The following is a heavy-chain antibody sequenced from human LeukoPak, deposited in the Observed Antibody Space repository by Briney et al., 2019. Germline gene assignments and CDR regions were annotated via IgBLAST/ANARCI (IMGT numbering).Heavy chain of an antibody. CDR2: IIPIFGTA. D-gene: IGHD4-17*01. CDR1: GGTFSSYA. V-gene: IGHV1-69*13. Sequence: ATVKVSCKASGGTFSSYAISWVRQAPGQGLEWMGGIIPIFGTANYAQKFQGRVTITADESTSTAYMELSSLRSEDTAVYYCARAFDYGEYYFDYWGQGTLVTVSS. J-gene: IGHJ4*02. CDR3: ARAFDYGEYYFDY.